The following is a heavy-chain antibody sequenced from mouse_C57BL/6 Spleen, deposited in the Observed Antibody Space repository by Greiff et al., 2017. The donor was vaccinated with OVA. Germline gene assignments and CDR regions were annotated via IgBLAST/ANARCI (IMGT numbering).Heavy chain of an antibody. CDR3: ARSGVANSYFDY. CDR1: GFNIKNTY. J-gene: IGHJ2*01. V-gene: IGHV14-3*01. CDR2: IDPANGNT. Sequence: DVQLKESVAELVRPGASVKLSCTASGFNIKNTYMHWVKQRPEQGLEWIGRIDPANGNTKYAPKFPGKATLTADTSSNTAYLQLSSRTSEDTAIYYCARSGVANSYFDYWAKAPLSQSPQ. D-gene: IGHD4-1*01.